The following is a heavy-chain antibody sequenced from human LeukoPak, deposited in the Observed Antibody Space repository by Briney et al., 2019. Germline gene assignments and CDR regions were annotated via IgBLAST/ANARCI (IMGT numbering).Heavy chain of an antibody. Sequence: SQTLSLTCAISGDSVSSNSAAWNWIRQSPSRGLEWLGRTYYRSKWYYDYAVSVKSRITINPDTAKNQFSLQLKSVTPEDTAVYYCARMTTVVTRAYDYWGQGTLVTVSS. V-gene: IGHV6-1*01. CDR1: GDSVSSNSAA. CDR2: TYYRSKWYY. CDR3: ARMTTVVTRAYDY. D-gene: IGHD4-23*01. J-gene: IGHJ4*02.